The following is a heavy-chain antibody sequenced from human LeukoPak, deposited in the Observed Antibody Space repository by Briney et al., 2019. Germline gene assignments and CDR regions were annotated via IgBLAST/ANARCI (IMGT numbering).Heavy chain of an antibody. D-gene: IGHD6-25*01. CDR1: GFTFSSYW. Sequence: GGSLRLSCAASGFTFSSYWMSWVRQAPGKGLERVANIKQDGSEKYYVDSVKGRFTISRDNAKNSLYLQMNSLRAEGTAVYYCARDLSSGYFDYWGQGTLVTVSS. J-gene: IGHJ4*02. CDR2: IKQDGSEK. CDR3: ARDLSSGYFDY. V-gene: IGHV3-7*01.